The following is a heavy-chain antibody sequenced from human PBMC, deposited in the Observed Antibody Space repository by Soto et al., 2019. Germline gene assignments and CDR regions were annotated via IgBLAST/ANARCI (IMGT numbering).Heavy chain of an antibody. CDR3: ARAMDIGMASKDNWFDP. CDR1: GYTFTNFG. J-gene: IGHJ5*02. V-gene: IGHV1-18*01. D-gene: IGHD2-2*03. Sequence: GASVKVSCKASGYTFTNFGISWVRQAPGQGLEWMGWISAYNGNTNYAQNFQGRVTMTTDTSTSTAYMELRSLRSDDTVVYYCARAMDIGMASKDNWFDPWGQGTLVTVSS. CDR2: ISAYNGNT.